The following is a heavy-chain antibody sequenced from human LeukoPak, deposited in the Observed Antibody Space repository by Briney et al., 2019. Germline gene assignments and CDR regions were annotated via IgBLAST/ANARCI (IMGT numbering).Heavy chain of an antibody. Sequence: PGGSLRLSCAASGFIFSDAYMSWVRQTPGKRLEWIGRIISKSDGGTTDYAAPVKDRFIISRDDSKGTLYLQLNSLRTDDTAVYYCLAQYYFDYWGRGTLVTVSS. J-gene: IGHJ4*02. V-gene: IGHV3-15*01. CDR1: GFIFSDAY. CDR2: IISKSDGGTT. D-gene: IGHD5-24*01. CDR3: LAQYYFDY.